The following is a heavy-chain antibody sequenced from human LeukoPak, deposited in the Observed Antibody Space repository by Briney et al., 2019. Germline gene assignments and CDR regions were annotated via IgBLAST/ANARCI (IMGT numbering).Heavy chain of an antibody. J-gene: IGHJ5*02. V-gene: IGHV4-30-4*08. D-gene: IGHD1-26*01. CDR2: IYYSGST. CDR3: ARELTTIVGAST. Sequence: PSETLSLTCTVSGGSLSSGDYYSSWTRQPPGKGLEWFGYIYYSGSTYYNPSLKSRVTISVDTSKSQLSLKLSSVTAADTAVYYCARELTTIVGASTWGQGTLVTVSS. CDR1: GGSLSSGDYY.